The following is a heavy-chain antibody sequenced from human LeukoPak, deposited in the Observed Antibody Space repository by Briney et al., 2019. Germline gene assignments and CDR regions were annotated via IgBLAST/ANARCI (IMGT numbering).Heavy chain of an antibody. CDR2: IYYSGST. V-gene: IGHV4-59*08. J-gene: IGHJ4*02. Sequence: SETLSLTCTVSGGSISSYYWSWIRQPPGKGLEWIGYIYYSGSTNYNPSVKSRVTISVDTSKDQFSLKLSSVTAADTAVYYCARLAQGSIAVAVDYWGQGTLVTVSS. D-gene: IGHD6-19*01. CDR1: GGSISSYY. CDR3: ARLAQGSIAVAVDY.